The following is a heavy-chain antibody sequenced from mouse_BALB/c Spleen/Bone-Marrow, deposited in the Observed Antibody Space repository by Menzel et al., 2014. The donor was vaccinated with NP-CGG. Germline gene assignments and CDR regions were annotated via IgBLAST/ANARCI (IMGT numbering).Heavy chain of an antibody. CDR2: IWAGGST. Sequence: VQLQQSGPGLVAPSQSLSITCTVSGFSLTSYGVHWVRQPPGKVLEWLGVIWAGGSTNYNSALMSRLSISKDNSKSQVFLKMNSLQTDDTAMYYCARGSYYEGAMDYWGQGTSITVSS. V-gene: IGHV2-9*02. CDR1: GFSLTSYG. J-gene: IGHJ4*01. CDR3: ARGSYYEGAMDY. D-gene: IGHD1-1*01.